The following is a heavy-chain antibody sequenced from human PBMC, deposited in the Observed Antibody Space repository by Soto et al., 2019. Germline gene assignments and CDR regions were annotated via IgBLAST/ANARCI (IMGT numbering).Heavy chain of an antibody. V-gene: IGHV3-73*01. CDR2: TRSKINSYAT. Sequence: GWSLRLSCSASVFTFSGSAMHWFRQASGKGLEWIGRTRSKINSYATAYGASVKGRFTISRDDSKNTAYLQMNSLKIEDTAVYYCTRNNYDSSGSPGDYWGQGTLVTVSS. D-gene: IGHD3-22*01. J-gene: IGHJ4*02. CDR3: TRNNYDSSGSPGDY. CDR1: VFTFSGSA.